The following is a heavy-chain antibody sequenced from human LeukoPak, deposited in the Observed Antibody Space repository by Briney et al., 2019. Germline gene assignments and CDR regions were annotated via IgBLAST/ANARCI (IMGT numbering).Heavy chain of an antibody. D-gene: IGHD3-22*01. Sequence: GGSLRLSCAASGFTFSSYGMHWVRQAPGKGLEWVAFIRYDGSNKYYADSVKGRFTISRDNSKNTLYLQMNSLRAEDTAVYYCAKDRDAYDSSSFDYWGQGTLVTVSS. CDR2: IRYDGSNK. J-gene: IGHJ4*02. CDR3: AKDRDAYDSSSFDY. V-gene: IGHV3-30*02. CDR1: GFTFSSYG.